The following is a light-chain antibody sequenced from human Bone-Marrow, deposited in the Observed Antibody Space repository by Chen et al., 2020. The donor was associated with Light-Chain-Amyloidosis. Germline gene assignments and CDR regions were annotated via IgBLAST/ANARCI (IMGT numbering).Light chain of an antibody. Sequence: QSALTQPRSVSGSPGQSVTISCTGASSDVGGYNFVSWYQHHPGKAPKLIIYDVNKRPSGVPDRFSGSKSGNTASLTISGLRAEDETDYYCCSYAGSYTRYVFGTGTKVTVL. V-gene: IGLV2-11*01. CDR3: CSYAGSYTRYV. CDR2: DVN. CDR1: SSDVGGYNF. J-gene: IGLJ1*01.